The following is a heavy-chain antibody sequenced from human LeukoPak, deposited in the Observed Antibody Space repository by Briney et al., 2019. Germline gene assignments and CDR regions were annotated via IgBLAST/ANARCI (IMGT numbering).Heavy chain of an antibody. J-gene: IGHJ4*02. D-gene: IGHD3-22*01. CDR3: ARGNYYDSSGYYHPPFDY. V-gene: IGHV4-34*01. CDR1: GGSFSGYY. CDR2: INHSGST. Sequence: SETLSLTCAVYGGSFSGYYWSWIRQPPGKGLEWIGEINHSGSTNYNPSLKSRVTISVDTSKNQFSLKLSPVTAADTAVYHCARGNYYDSSGYYHPPFDYWGQGTLVTVSS.